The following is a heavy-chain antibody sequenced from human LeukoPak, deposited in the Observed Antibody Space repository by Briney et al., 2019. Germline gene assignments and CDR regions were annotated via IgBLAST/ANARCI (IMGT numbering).Heavy chain of an antibody. J-gene: IGHJ5*02. Sequence: SVKVSCKAPGGTFSSYAISWVRQAPGQGLEWMGGIIPIFGTANYAQKFQGRVTITADESTSTAYMELSSLRSEDTAVYYCARGGAVAGTAEGFDPWGQGTLVTVSS. CDR3: ARGGAVAGTAEGFDP. D-gene: IGHD6-19*01. CDR1: GGTFSSYA. CDR2: IIPIFGTA. V-gene: IGHV1-69*13.